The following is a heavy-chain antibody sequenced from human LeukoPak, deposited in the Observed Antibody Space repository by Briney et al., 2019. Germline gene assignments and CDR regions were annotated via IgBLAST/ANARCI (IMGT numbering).Heavy chain of an antibody. CDR3: ARGAGYCSSTSCYFSY. CDR1: GGSSSGYY. Sequence: SETLSLTCAVYGGSSSGYYWSWIRQPPGKGLEWIGEINHSGSTNYNPSLKSRVTISVDTSKNQFSLKLSSVTAADTAVYYCARGAGYCSSTSCYFSYWGQGTLVTVSS. J-gene: IGHJ4*02. V-gene: IGHV4-34*01. D-gene: IGHD2-2*01. CDR2: INHSGST.